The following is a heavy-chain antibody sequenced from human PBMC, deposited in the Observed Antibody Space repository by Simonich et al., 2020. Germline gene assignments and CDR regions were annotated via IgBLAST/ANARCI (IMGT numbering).Heavy chain of an antibody. CDR1: GFTFDDYG. CDR3: ARGRNDFDY. CDR2: INWNGGST. D-gene: IGHD1-1*01. V-gene: IGHV3-20*01. Sequence: EVQLVESGGGVVRPGGSLRLSGAAFGFTFDDYGMSWVRHAPGKGREWAAEINWNGGSTGYADSVKGRFTISRDNAKNSLYLQMNSLRAEDTALYHCARGRNDFDYWGQGTLVTVSS. J-gene: IGHJ4*02.